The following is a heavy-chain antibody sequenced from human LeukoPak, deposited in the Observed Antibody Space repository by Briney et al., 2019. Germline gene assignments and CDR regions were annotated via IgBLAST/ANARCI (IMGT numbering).Heavy chain of an antibody. CDR3: ARDQRYCSSSSCPWEPFDY. CDR2: INSDGSST. Sequence: GGSLRLSCAASGFTFSYYWMHWVRQAPGKGLVWVSRINSDGSSTSYADSVKGRFTISRDNAKNTLYLQMNSLRAEDTAVYYCARDQRYCSSSSCPWEPFDYWGQGTLVTVSS. CDR1: GFTFSYYW. V-gene: IGHV3-74*01. D-gene: IGHD2-2*01. J-gene: IGHJ4*02.